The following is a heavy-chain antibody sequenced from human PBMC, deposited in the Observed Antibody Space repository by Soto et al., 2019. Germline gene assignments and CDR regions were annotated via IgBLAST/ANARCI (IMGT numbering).Heavy chain of an antibody. CDR2: ISSSSRTI. CDR1: GFTFSSYS. Sequence: EVQLVESGGGLTQPGGSLRLSCVASGFTFSSYSMNWVRQAPGKGLEWVSCISSSSRTIYYADSVKGRFTISRDNAKNSLYLQMNSMRAEDTCVYYCARGNSAEAVIMTEGWGQGTLVTVSS. CDR3: ARGNSAEAVIMTEG. V-gene: IGHV3-48*01. D-gene: IGHD3-9*01. J-gene: IGHJ4*02.